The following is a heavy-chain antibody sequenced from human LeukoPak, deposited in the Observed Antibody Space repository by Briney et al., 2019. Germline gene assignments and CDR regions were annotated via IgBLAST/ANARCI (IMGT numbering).Heavy chain of an antibody. D-gene: IGHD3-16*01. CDR3: VREGGFDN. CDR1: GFTFSSYS. Sequence: GGSLRLSCAASGFTFSSYSLNWVRQAPGMGLEWVSYISSTSGTIYYADSVKGRFTISRDNAKSSLYLQMNRLRAEDTAVYYCVREGGFDNWGQGTLVTASS. CDR2: ISSTSGTI. V-gene: IGHV3-48*01. J-gene: IGHJ4*02.